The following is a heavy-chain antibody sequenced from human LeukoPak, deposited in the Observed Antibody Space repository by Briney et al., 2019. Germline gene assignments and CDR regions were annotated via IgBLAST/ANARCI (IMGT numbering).Heavy chain of an antibody. D-gene: IGHD4-11*01. Sequence: SETLSLTCVVYGGSVNGFYWSWIRQPPGKGLEWIGEITHSGVSSYNPSLKGRVTISVDTSKNQFSLKLRSVTAADTAVYYCARGIYSDYYFDYWGQGTLVTVSS. J-gene: IGHJ4*02. CDR1: GGSVNGFY. CDR3: ARGIYSDYYFDY. CDR2: ITHSGVS. V-gene: IGHV4-34*01.